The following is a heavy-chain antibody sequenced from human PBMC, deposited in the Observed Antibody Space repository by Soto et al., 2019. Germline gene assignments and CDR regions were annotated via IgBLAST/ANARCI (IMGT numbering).Heavy chain of an antibody. CDR3: ARSGTAGHRGFDI. CDR1: GGTFSSSA. V-gene: IGHV1-69*06. J-gene: IGHJ3*02. D-gene: IGHD6-19*01. Sequence: QVQLVQSGAEMREPGSSVKVSCKASGGTFSSSAINWLRQAPGQGPEWMGGIIPTFGTANYIEKFRGRVTVTADTSTSTAYMEVSSLTSEDPAMYFCARSGTAGHRGFDIWGQGTMVTVSS. CDR2: IIPTFGTA.